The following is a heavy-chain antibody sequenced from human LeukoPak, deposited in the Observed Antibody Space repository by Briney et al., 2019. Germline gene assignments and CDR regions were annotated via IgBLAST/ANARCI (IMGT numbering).Heavy chain of an antibody. CDR1: GGSISSYY. V-gene: IGHV4-4*07. CDR3: ARDVVVVPAATWFDP. D-gene: IGHD2-2*01. J-gene: IGHJ5*02. CDR2: IYTSGST. Sequence: SETLSLTCTVAGGSISSYYWSWIRQPAGKGLEWIGRIYTSGSTNYNPSLKSRVTMSVDTSKNQFSLKLSSVTAADTAVYYCARDVVVVPAATWFDPWGQGTLVTVSS.